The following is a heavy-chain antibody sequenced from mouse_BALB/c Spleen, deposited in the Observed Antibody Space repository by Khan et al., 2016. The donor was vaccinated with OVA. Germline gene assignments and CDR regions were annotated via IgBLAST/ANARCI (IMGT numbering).Heavy chain of an antibody. V-gene: IGHV1S41*01. CDR2: IGPGSGSA. CDR1: GYTFTSYW. D-gene: IGHD1-1*01. J-gene: IGHJ4*01. Sequence: DLVKPGASVKLSCKASGYTFTSYWINWIKQRPGQGLEWIGQIGPGSGSAYYNELFKVKATLTVATSSSTAYLQLNSLSSEDSAVYVCARSNYYDHSLDAMDYWGQGTAGTVSS. CDR3: ARSNYYDHSLDAMDY.